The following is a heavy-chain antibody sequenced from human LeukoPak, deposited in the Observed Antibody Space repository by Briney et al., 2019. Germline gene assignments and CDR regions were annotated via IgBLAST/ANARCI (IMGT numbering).Heavy chain of an antibody. J-gene: IGHJ4*02. CDR2: ISSSSSYI. Sequence: PGGSLRLSCAASGFTFSSYSMNWVRQAPGKGLEWVSSISSSSSYIYYADSVKGRFTISRDNAKNTLYLQMSSLRVEDTAVYYCARVTSLTGTIFDSWGQGTLVTVSS. CDR1: GFTFSSYS. V-gene: IGHV3-21*01. D-gene: IGHD1-7*01. CDR3: ARVTSLTGTIFDS.